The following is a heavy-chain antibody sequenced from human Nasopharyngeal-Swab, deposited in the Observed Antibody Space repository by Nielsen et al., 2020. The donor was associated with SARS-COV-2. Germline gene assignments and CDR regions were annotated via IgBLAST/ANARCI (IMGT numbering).Heavy chain of an antibody. D-gene: IGHD2-2*01. CDR3: ARVGTLVMEYQLLMESGY. CDR1: GYTFTSYA. CDR2: INAGNGNT. V-gene: IGHV1-3*01. Sequence: ASVKVSCKASGYTFTSYAMHWVRQAPGQRLEWMGWINAGNGNTKYSQKFQGRVTITRDTSASTAYMELSSLRSDDTAVYYCARVGTLVMEYQLLMESGYWGQGTLVTVSS. J-gene: IGHJ4*02.